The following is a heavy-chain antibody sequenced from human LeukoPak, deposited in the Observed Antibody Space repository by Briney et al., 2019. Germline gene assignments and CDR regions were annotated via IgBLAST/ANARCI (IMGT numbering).Heavy chain of an antibody. J-gene: IGHJ2*01. CDR3: ARAIVYWFFDL. CDR1: GFAFSSYT. CDR2: ISYNGHNK. D-gene: IGHD3-22*01. V-gene: IGHV3-30*04. Sequence: PGGSLRLSCAASGFAFSSYTIHWVRQAPGKGLEWVAVISYNGHNKYYADSVKGRFTISRDNSKNTLYLQMNSLRAEDTALYYCARAIVYWFFDLWGRGTLVTVSS.